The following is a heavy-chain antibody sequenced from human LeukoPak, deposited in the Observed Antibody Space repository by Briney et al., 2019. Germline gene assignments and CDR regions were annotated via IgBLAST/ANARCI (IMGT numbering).Heavy chain of an antibody. D-gene: IGHD3-3*01. CDR1: GYTFTSYD. CDR3: ARGGGDYDFWSGYYYFDY. CDR2: MNPNSGNT. J-gene: IGHJ4*02. Sequence: EASVKVSCKASGYTFTSYDINWVRQATGQGLEWMGWMNPNSGNTGYAQKFQGRVTMTRNTSISTAYMELSSPRSEDTAVYYCARGGGDYDFWSGYYYFDYWGQGTLVTVSS. V-gene: IGHV1-8*01.